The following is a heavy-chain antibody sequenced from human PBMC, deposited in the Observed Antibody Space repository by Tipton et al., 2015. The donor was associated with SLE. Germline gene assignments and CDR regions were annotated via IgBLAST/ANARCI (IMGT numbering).Heavy chain of an antibody. Sequence: SLRLSCAVSGFLVTCNYMSWVRQAPGKGLEWVSVIYGGGATYYADSVQGRFTISRDNLKNTLYLQLNTLRAEVTAVYYCVREKGPKDAFDIWGQGPIVTVSP. V-gene: IGHV3-53*05. J-gene: IGHJ3*02. CDR1: GFLVTCNY. CDR3: VREKGPKDAFDI. CDR2: IYGGGAT.